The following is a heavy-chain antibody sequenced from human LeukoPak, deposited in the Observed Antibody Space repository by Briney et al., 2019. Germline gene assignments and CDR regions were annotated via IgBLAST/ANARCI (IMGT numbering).Heavy chain of an antibody. CDR3: ARDLEIFGVPYGAFDI. CDR1: GGSISSGDYY. V-gene: IGHV4-30-4*08. CDR2: IYYSGST. J-gene: IGHJ3*02. D-gene: IGHD3-3*01. Sequence: SETLSLTCTVSGGSISSGDYYWSWIRQPPGKGLEWIGYIYYSGSTYYNPSLKSRVTISVDTSKNQFSLKLSSVTAADTAVYYCARDLEIFGVPYGAFDIWGQGTMVTVSS.